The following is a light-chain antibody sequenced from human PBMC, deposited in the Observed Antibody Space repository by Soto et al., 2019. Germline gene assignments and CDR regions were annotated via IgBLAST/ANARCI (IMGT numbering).Light chain of an antibody. V-gene: IGLV2-8*01. CDR1: SSDVGSYNL. CDR3: SSYAVSFLV. CDR2: GVS. Sequence: QSVRTQPPSASGCPGQSVAFSFTGTSSDVGSYNLVSWHQQHPGKAPKVMIYGVSQRPSGVPDRFSGSKSGNTASLTVSGLQAEDEDAYYCSSYAVSFLVFGAGTKL. J-gene: IGLJ2*01.